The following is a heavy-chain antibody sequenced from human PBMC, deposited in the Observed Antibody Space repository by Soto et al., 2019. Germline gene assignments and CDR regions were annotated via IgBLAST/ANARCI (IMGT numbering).Heavy chain of an antibody. Sequence: QVQLVQSGAEVKKPGSSVKVSCKASGGTFSSYAISWVRQAPGQGLEWMGGIIPIFGTANYAQKFQGRVTITADESTSTADMELRSLRSEDMAVYYCARGITMVRGVTAFDLWGRGTLVTVSS. V-gene: IGHV1-69*01. CDR2: IIPIFGTA. D-gene: IGHD3-10*01. CDR3: ARGITMVRGVTAFDL. J-gene: IGHJ2*01. CDR1: GGTFSSYA.